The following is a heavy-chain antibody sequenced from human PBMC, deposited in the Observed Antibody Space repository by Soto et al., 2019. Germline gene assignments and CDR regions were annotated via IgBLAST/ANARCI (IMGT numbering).Heavy chain of an antibody. D-gene: IGHD3-22*01. Sequence: PXXTLSLPFTVSGGSISSSSYYWGFIRQPPGKGLEWIGSIYYSGSTYYNPSLKSRVTISVDTSKNQFSLKLSSVNAADTAVYYCARLVYDSSGYRPGWGQGTLVTVSS. J-gene: IGHJ4*02. CDR3: ARLVYDSSGYRPG. CDR2: IYYSGST. CDR1: GGSISSSSYY. V-gene: IGHV4-39*01.